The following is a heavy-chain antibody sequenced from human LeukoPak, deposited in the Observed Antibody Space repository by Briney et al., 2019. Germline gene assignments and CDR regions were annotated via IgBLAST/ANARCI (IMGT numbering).Heavy chain of an antibody. V-gene: IGHV3-23*01. CDR2: IRGNGDST. CDR1: GFTFSSYA. J-gene: IGHJ4*02. Sequence: PGGSLRLSCAASGFTFSSYAMTWVRQAPGKGLEWVSTIRGNGDSTHYADSVKGRFTISRDNSKDTLYLQMNSMRGEDSAIYYFATGQEPDDAISASWGQGTLVTVSS. D-gene: IGHD1-14*01. CDR3: ATGQEPDDAISAS.